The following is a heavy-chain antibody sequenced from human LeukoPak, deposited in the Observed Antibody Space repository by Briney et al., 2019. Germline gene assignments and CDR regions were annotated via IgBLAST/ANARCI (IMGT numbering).Heavy chain of an antibody. Sequence: GGSLRLFCAGSGFIFSSHWMSWVRQAPGKGLEWVANIKQDGTEKYYVDSVKGRFTISRDNAENSLYLQMNSLRAEDTAVYYCARAGYHDSRGYYCDYWGQGTLVTVSS. CDR3: ARAGYHDSRGYYCDY. D-gene: IGHD3-22*01. J-gene: IGHJ4*02. V-gene: IGHV3-7*01. CDR1: GFIFSSHW. CDR2: IKQDGTEK.